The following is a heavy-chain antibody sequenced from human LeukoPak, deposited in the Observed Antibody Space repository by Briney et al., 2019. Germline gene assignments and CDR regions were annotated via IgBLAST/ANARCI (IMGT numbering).Heavy chain of an antibody. CDR1: GGSISSSSYY. CDR3: ARVWYYDSSGYYGRRWFDP. CDR2: IYYSGNT. V-gene: IGHV4-39*07. Sequence: SETLSLTCTVSGGSISSSSYYWGWIRQPPGKGLEWIGSIYYSGNTYYNPSLKSRVTISVDTSKNQFSLKLSSVTAADTAVYYCARVWYYDSSGYYGRRWFDPWGQGTLVTVSS. D-gene: IGHD3-22*01. J-gene: IGHJ5*02.